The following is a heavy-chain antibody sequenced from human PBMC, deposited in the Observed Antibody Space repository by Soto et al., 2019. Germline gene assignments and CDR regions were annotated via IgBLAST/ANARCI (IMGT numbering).Heavy chain of an antibody. CDR1: GFTLSAHA. CDR3: VKADGCAAGSCYTGYYWYFDL. Sequence: GGSLRLSCAASGFTLSAHAMNWFRQAPGKGPEWVSSINGSGDKTVNAESVKGRFTISRDESKNTLYLQMNSLRAEDTAVYYCVKADGCAAGSCYTGYYWYFDLWGRGTTVTVSS. CDR2: INGSGDKT. V-gene: IGHV3-23*01. D-gene: IGHD2-2*02. J-gene: IGHJ2*01.